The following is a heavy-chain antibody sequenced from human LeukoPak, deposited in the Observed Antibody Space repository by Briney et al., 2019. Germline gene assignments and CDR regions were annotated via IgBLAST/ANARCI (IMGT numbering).Heavy chain of an antibody. V-gene: IGHV3-64D*09. CDR2: ISADGGTT. CDR1: GFTFSSYW. J-gene: IGHJ6*02. Sequence: PGGSLRLSCAASGFTFSSYWMHWVRQAPGKGLQYVSAISADGGTTFYADSVKGRFAISRDNSKNTLFLQMSSLRPEDTGVYYGRVAAANYFNQYNEDVLGQGTTVTVSS. D-gene: IGHD6-13*01. CDR3: RVAAANYFNQYNEDV.